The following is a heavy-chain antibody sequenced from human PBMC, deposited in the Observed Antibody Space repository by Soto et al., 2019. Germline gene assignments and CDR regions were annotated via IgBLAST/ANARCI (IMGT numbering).Heavy chain of an antibody. CDR1: GFTFSGSA. J-gene: IGHJ4*02. V-gene: IGHV3-73*02. Sequence: EVQLVESGGGLVQPGGSLKLSCAASGFTFSGSAMHWVRQASGKGLEWVGRIRSKANTYATAYAASVKGRFTISRDDSKNTAYLQMNSLKTEDTAVYYCTRAPMYYWGQGTLVTVSS. CDR3: TRAPMYY. CDR2: IRSKANTYAT.